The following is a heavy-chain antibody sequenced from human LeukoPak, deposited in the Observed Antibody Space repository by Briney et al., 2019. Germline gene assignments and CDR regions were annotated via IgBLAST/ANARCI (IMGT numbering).Heavy chain of an antibody. CDR1: GFTFSRHG. J-gene: IGHJ6*02. Sequence: GGSLRLSCAPSGFTFSRHGMHWVRQAPGKGLEWLANIKQDGSEKYYVDSVKGRFSISRDNAKNSLYLQMNSLRAEDTAVYYCARAMDVWGQGTTVTVSS. V-gene: IGHV3-7*04. CDR2: IKQDGSEK. CDR3: ARAMDV.